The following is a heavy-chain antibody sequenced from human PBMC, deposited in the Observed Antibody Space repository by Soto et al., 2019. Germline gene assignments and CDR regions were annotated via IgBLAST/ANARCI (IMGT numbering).Heavy chain of an antibody. CDR1: GGSISGTTYY. V-gene: IGHV4-39*02. CDR3: ARGGISRIYQLPPFDP. Sequence: SETLSLTCIVSGGSISGTTYYWAWIRQPPGKGLEWVGSVYFDGSTYYNPSLKSRVTISVDTSMNHFSLRLTSVTAADTALYYCARGGISRIYQLPPFDPWGQGTLVTVSS. CDR2: VYFDGST. D-gene: IGHD2-2*01. J-gene: IGHJ5*02.